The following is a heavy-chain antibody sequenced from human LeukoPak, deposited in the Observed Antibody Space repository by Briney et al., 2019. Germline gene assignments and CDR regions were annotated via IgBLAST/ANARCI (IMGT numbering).Heavy chain of an antibody. Sequence: GGSLRLSCAASGFNFGSYSMTWVRQAPGKGLEWVSAISGSGGSTYYADSVKGRFTISRDNSKNTLYLQMNSLRAEDTAVYYCAKAHFGDSWRDPLDPWGQGTLVTVSS. V-gene: IGHV3-23*01. CDR1: GFNFGSYS. CDR2: ISGSGGST. CDR3: AKAHFGDSWRDPLDP. D-gene: IGHD3-3*01. J-gene: IGHJ5*02.